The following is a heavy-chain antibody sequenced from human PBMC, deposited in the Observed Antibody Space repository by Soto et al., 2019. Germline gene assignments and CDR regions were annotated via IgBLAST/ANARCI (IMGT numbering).Heavy chain of an antibody. J-gene: IGHJ4*02. CDR2: ISAYNGNT. CDR3: ARDPSGWYTVPDRSMYYFDY. CDR1: GYTFTSCG. V-gene: IGHV1-18*04. D-gene: IGHD6-19*01. Sequence: SAKFSSEASGYTFTSCGISWVRQSPGQGLEWMGWISAYNGNTNYAQKLQGRVTMTTDTSTSTAYMELRSLRSDDTAVYYCARDPSGWYTVPDRSMYYFDYWGQGTLVTVSS.